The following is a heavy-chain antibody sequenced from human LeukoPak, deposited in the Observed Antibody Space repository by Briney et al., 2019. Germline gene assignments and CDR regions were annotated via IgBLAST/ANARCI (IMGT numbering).Heavy chain of an antibody. Sequence: GGFLRLSCAASGFTFSDSYMSWIRQVPGKGLEWISYISSSGGTIYYADSVKGRFTISRDNAKNSLYLQMNSLRAGDTAVYYCAKEGGDWGEGYFDYWGQGTLVTVSS. CDR1: GFTFSDSY. V-gene: IGHV3-11*01. J-gene: IGHJ4*02. D-gene: IGHD7-27*01. CDR2: ISSSGGTI. CDR3: AKEGGDWGEGYFDY.